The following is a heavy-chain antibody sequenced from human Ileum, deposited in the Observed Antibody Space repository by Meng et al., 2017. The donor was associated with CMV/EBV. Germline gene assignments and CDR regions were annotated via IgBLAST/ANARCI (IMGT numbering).Heavy chain of an antibody. J-gene: IGHJ5*01. V-gene: IGHV2-5*01. Sequence: CLFSGFSLSTSGVSVGWIRPPPREALELLALIYLNDDKNYSPSLRGRLTITKDTSKNQVVLTMTNMDPVDAATYYCARRQNNNWFDSWGQGTLVTVSS. D-gene: IGHD1/OR15-1a*01. CDR1: GFSLSTSGVS. CDR2: IYLNDDK. CDR3: ARRQNNNWFDS.